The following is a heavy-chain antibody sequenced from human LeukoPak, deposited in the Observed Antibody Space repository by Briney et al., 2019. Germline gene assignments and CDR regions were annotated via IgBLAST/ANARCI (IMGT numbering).Heavy chain of an antibody. D-gene: IGHD3-9*01. CDR3: ARVVLTGPPYYYYGMDV. J-gene: IGHJ6*02. CDR2: IYYSGST. Sequence: PSETLSLTCTVSGGSISSGGYYWSWIRQHPGKGLEWIGYIYYSGSTYYNPSLKSRVTISVDTSKNQFSLKLSSVTAADTAVYYCARVVLTGPPYYYYGMDVWGQGTTVTVSS. CDR1: GGSISSGGYY. V-gene: IGHV4-31*03.